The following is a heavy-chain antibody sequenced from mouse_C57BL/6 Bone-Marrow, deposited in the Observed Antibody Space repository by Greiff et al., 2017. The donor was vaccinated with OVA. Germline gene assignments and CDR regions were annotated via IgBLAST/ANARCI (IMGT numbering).Heavy chain of an antibody. Sequence: EVKLMESGGGLVKPGGSLKLSCAASGFTFSSYAMSWVRQTPEKRLEWVATISDGGSYTYYPDNVKGRFTISRDNAKNNLYLQMSHLKSEDTAMYYCARDRGIYYDYPAWFAYWGQGTLVTVSA. CDR2: ISDGGSYT. D-gene: IGHD2-4*01. V-gene: IGHV5-4*01. CDR3: ARDRGIYYDYPAWFAY. CDR1: GFTFSSYA. J-gene: IGHJ3*01.